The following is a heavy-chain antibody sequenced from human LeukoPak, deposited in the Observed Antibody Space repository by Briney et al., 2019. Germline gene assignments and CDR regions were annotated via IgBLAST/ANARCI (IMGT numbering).Heavy chain of an antibody. J-gene: IGHJ5*02. Sequence: PGGSLRLSCEASGFTLNKYWMHWVRQAPGKGLDWVSRITGDGSDIAYADSVKGRFTVSRDDAKNTLFLQMTSLRVEDTAIYYCARDAYTTTSNWLDPWGQGTLVTVSS. D-gene: IGHD4-17*01. V-gene: IGHV3-74*01. CDR1: GFTLNKYW. CDR2: ITGDGSDI. CDR3: ARDAYTTTSNWLDP.